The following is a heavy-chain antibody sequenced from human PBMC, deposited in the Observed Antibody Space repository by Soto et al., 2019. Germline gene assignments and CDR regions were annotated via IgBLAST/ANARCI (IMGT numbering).Heavy chain of an antibody. CDR1: GFTFSDYH. Sequence: QVQLVESGGGLVKPGGSLRLSCAASGFTFSDYHMSWIRQAPGKGLEWVSHIHTYSSHTNYADSVKGRFTIARDDAQHSLYLQMSSLRVEDTAVYYCARRTGEVWGQGTRVTVSS. CDR3: ARRTGEV. J-gene: IGHJ6*02. D-gene: IGHD1-1*01. CDR2: IHTYSSHT. V-gene: IGHV3-11*05.